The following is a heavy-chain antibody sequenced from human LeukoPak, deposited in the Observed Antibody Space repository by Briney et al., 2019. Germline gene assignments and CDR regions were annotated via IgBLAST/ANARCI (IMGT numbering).Heavy chain of an antibody. Sequence: SETLSLTCTVSGGSISSYYWSWIRQPPGKGLEWIGYIYYSGSTNYNPSLKSRVIISVDTSKNQFSLKLSSVTAADTAVYYCARGYGDYGGWYFDLWGRGTLVTVSS. V-gene: IGHV4-59*01. CDR1: GGSISSYY. J-gene: IGHJ2*01. CDR2: IYYSGST. D-gene: IGHD4-17*01. CDR3: ARGYGDYGGWYFDL.